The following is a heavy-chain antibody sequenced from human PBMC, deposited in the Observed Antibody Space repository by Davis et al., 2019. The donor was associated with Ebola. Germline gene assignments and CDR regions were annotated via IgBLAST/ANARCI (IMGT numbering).Heavy chain of an antibody. CDR3: AKDPFSKADI. J-gene: IGHJ3*02. CDR1: RLTLSSCW. Sequence: PGGSLRLSCSASRLTLSSCWMSWVRQAPGKGLEWVANITQDGSQKNYVDSMKGRFTISRDDAKNSLFLQRNSLRAEETAMYYCAKDPFSKADIWGQGTMVTVSS. CDR2: ITQDGSQK. V-gene: IGHV3-7*01.